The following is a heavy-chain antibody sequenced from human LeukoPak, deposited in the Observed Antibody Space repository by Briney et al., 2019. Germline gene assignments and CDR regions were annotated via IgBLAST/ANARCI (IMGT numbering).Heavy chain of an antibody. Sequence: SETLSLTCTVSGGSISSSSYYWGWIRQPPGKGLEWIGSIYYSGSTYYNPSLKSRVTISVDTSKNQFSLKLSSVTAADTAVYYCARAITMVRGVMTWFDPWGQGTLVTVSS. CDR1: GGSISSSSYY. CDR2: IYYSGST. V-gene: IGHV4-39*07. J-gene: IGHJ5*02. CDR3: ARAITMVRGVMTWFDP. D-gene: IGHD3-10*01.